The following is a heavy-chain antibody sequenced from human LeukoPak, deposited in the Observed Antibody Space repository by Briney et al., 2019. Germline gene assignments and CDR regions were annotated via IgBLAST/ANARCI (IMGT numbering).Heavy chain of an antibody. CDR2: INPNSGGT. J-gene: IGHJ4*02. CDR1: EYTLTGYY. Sequence: ASVKVSCKASEYTLTGYYMHWVRQAPGQGLEWMGWINPNSGGTNYALKFQGRVTMTRDTSLSTVYMEMRRLRSDDTAVYYCARGIVVIPPVPFDYWGQGTLVTVSS. V-gene: IGHV1-2*02. CDR3: ARGIVVIPPVPFDY. D-gene: IGHD2-2*01.